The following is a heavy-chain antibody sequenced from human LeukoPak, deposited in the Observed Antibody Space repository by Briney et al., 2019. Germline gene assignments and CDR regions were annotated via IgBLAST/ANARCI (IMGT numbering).Heavy chain of an antibody. D-gene: IGHD3-22*01. Sequence: GGSMRLSCAASGFTFSSYAMHWVRQAPGKGLEWVAVISYDGSNKYYADSVKGRFTISRDNSKNTLYLQMNSLRAEDTAVYYCARELPNYDSSGYYPVDYWGQGTLVTVSS. CDR2: ISYDGSNK. J-gene: IGHJ4*02. V-gene: IGHV3-30*04. CDR3: ARELPNYDSSGYYPVDY. CDR1: GFTFSSYA.